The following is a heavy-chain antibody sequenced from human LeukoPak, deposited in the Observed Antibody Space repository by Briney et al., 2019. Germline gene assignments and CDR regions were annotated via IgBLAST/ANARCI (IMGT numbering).Heavy chain of an antibody. J-gene: IGHJ5*02. CDR2: TYYRSTWYN. D-gene: IGHD2-2*01. CDR1: GDSVSSNSVT. CDR3: ARRLTQYDCFDP. V-gene: IGHV6-1*01. Sequence: SQTLSLTCAISGDSVSSNSVTWNWIRESPSRGLEWLGRTYYRSTWYNDYAVSVRGRITVNPDTSKNQFSLHLNSVTPEDTAVYYCARRLTQYDCFDPWGQGILVTVSS.